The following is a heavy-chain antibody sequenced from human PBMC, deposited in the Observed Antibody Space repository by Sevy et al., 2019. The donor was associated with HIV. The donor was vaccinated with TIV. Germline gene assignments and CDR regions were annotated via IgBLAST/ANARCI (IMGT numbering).Heavy chain of an antibody. J-gene: IGHJ4*02. CDR1: GFTFGDYT. Sequence: GGSLRLSCVASGFTFGDYTMHWVRQAPGKGLEWVSGISWNGGTIAYADSVKGRFTVSRDDAKNSLSLQMNSLRAADTAIYYCARGTTWSGIEDYWGPGTLVTVSS. CDR2: ISWNGGTI. D-gene: IGHD1-26*01. CDR3: ARGTTWSGIEDY. V-gene: IGHV3-9*01.